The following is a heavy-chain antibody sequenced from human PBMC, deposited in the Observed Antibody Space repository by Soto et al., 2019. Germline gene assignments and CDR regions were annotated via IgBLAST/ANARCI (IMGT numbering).Heavy chain of an antibody. V-gene: IGHV3-30*18. CDR2: ISYDGSNK. J-gene: IGHJ3*02. CDR3: AKAWFSGSIGDAFDI. CDR1: GFTFSSYG. D-gene: IGHD3-22*01. Sequence: QVQLVESGGGVVQPGRSLRLSCAASGFTFSSYGMHWVRQAPGKGLEWVAVISYDGSNKYYADSVKGRFTISRDNSKNTLYLQMNSRRAEDTAVYYCAKAWFSGSIGDAFDIWGQGTMVTVSS.